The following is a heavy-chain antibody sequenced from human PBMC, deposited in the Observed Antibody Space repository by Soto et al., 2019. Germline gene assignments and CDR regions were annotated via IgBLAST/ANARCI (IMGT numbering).Heavy chain of an antibody. Sequence: QLQLQESGPGLVKPSETLSLTCTVSGGSISSSSYYWGWIRQPPGKGLEWIGSIYYSGSTYYNPSLKIRVTISVDTSKNQFSLKLSSVTAADTAVYYCARHPSIAVAGTLYFQHWGQGTLVTVSS. CDR1: GGSISSSSYY. V-gene: IGHV4-39*01. D-gene: IGHD6-19*01. CDR3: ARHPSIAVAGTLYFQH. CDR2: IYYSGST. J-gene: IGHJ1*01.